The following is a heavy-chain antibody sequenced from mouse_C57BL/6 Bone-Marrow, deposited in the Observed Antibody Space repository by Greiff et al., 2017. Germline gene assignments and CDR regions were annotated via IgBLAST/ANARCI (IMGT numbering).Heavy chain of an antibody. Sequence: QVQLQQPGAELVKPGASVKISCKVSGYTFTDHTIHWMKQRPEQGLEWIGYIYPRDGSTKYNEKFKGKATLTADKSSSTAYMQLNSLTSEDSAVYFCARRGDDGYPYAMDYWGQGTSVTVSS. CDR3: ARRGDDGYPYAMDY. CDR1: GYTFTDHT. V-gene: IGHV1-78*01. CDR2: IYPRDGST. D-gene: IGHD2-3*01. J-gene: IGHJ4*01.